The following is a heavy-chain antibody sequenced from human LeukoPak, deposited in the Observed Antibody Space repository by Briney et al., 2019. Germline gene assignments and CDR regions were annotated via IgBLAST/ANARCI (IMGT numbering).Heavy chain of an antibody. D-gene: IGHD1-1*01. J-gene: IGHJ6*02. V-gene: IGHV3-30*03. CDR1: GFTFTSYG. Sequence: PGRSMRLSCAASGFTFTSYGMHWVRQAPGKGLEWVAVISYDGSHKYYADSVKGRFTSSRDNSKNTLYLQMNSLRAEDTAVYYCATPTLDANYYYGMDVWGQGTTVTVSS. CDR3: ATPTLDANYYYGMDV. CDR2: ISYDGSHK.